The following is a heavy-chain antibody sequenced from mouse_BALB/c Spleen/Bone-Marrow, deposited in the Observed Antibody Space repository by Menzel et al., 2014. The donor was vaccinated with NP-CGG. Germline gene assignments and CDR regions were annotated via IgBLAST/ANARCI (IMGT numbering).Heavy chain of an antibody. CDR1: GYTFTSYW. Sequence: VKLVESGAELAKPGASVKMSCKASGYTFTSYWMHWVKQRPGQGLEWIGYINPSTGYTDYNQKFNDKATLTADKSSSTAYMQLSSLTSKDSAVYYCARGKPLYAMDYWGQGTSVTVSS. V-gene: IGHV1-7*01. CDR3: ARGKPLYAMDY. D-gene: IGHD2-1*01. J-gene: IGHJ4*01. CDR2: INPSTGYT.